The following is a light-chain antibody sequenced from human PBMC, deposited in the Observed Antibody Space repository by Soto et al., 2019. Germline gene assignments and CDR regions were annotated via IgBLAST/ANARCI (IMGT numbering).Light chain of an antibody. CDR2: DVN. CDR3: TSYTRSSTYV. J-gene: IGLJ1*01. CDR1: SSDIGAYNY. V-gene: IGLV2-14*03. Sequence: QSVLTQPASVSGSPGQSITISCTGTSSDIGAYNYVSWYQQHPGKAPKLMIYDVNNRPSGVSNRFSGSKSGNTASLTISGLHAEDEADYFCTSYTRSSTYVFGTGTKLTVL.